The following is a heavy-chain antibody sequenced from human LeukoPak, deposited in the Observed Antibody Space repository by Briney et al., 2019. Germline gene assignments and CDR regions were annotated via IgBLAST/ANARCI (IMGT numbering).Heavy chain of an antibody. Sequence: PGGSLRLSCAASGFTFSTYAMSWVRQPPGKGLEWIGSIYYNGNTFYNPSLQSRVTISLDTSKNQFSLKLSSVTAADTAMYYCARQSMVATGHWGQGTLVTVTS. J-gene: IGHJ4*02. D-gene: IGHD5-12*01. V-gene: IGHV4-39*01. CDR3: ARQSMVATGH. CDR1: GFTFSTYA. CDR2: IYYNGNT.